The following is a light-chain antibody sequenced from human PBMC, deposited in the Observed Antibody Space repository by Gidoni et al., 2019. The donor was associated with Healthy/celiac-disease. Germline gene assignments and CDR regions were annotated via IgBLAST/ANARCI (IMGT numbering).Light chain of an antibody. J-gene: IGKJ1*01. V-gene: IGKV3-11*01. CDR2: DAS. CDR1: QSVSSY. Sequence: IVLTQSPATLSLSPGERATLSCRASQSVSSYLAWYQQKPGQAPRLLIYDASNRATGIPARFSGSGSGTDFTLTISSLEPEDFAVYYWQQRSNWPGTFGQGTKVEIK. CDR3: QQRSNWPGT.